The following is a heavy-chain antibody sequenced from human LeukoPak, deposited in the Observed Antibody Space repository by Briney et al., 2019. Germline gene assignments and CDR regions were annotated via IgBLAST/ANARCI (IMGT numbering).Heavy chain of an antibody. D-gene: IGHD3-3*01. V-gene: IGHV3-15*01. CDR3: TSMYYDFWSGYHLPDY. CDR2: IKSKTDGGTT. CDR1: AFTFRSFW. J-gene: IGHJ4*02. Sequence: GGSLRLSCAASAFTFRSFWMSWVRQAPGKGLEWVGRIKSKTDGGTTDYAAPVKGRFTISRDDSKNTLYLQMNSLTTEDTAVYYCTSMYYDFWSGYHLPDYWGQGTLITVSS.